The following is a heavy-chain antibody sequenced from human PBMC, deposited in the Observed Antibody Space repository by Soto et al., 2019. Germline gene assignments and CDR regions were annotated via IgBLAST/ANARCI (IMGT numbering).Heavy chain of an antibody. V-gene: IGHV1-18*04. D-gene: IGHD3-3*01. CDR1: GYTFTSCG. CDR3: ARDKRYDLWSGYQAQGMDV. Sequence: ASVKVSCKASGYTFTSCGISWVRQAPGQGLEWMGWISAYNGNTNYAQKLQGRVTMTTDTSTSTAYMELRSLRSDDTAVYYCARDKRYDLWSGYQAQGMDVWGQGTTVTVSS. J-gene: IGHJ6*02. CDR2: ISAYNGNT.